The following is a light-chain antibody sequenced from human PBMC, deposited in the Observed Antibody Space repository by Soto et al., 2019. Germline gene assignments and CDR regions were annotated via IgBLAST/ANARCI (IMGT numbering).Light chain of an antibody. CDR2: GAS. V-gene: IGKV3-15*01. Sequence: EIVMTQSPATLSVSPGERATLSCRASQSVSDNLAWYQRKPGQAPRLLIYGASTRSTGIPARFNGSGSETEFTLTISSLQSADFAIDYCQQSNNWPYTFGQGTKLDIK. CDR1: QSVSDN. CDR3: QQSNNWPYT. J-gene: IGKJ2*01.